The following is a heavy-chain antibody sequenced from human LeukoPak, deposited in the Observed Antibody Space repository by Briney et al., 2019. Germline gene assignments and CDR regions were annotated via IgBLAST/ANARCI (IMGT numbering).Heavy chain of an antibody. V-gene: IGHV1-46*02. D-gene: IGHD6-13*01. CDR1: GYTFNSHY. CDR3: AREQQLDY. J-gene: IGHJ4*02. Sequence: ASVKVSCKASGYTFNSHYMHWVRQAPGQGLEWIGIINPSGGSTSYAQKFQDRVTMTRDTYTSTVYMELSSLRSEDTAVYCCAREQQLDYWGQGTLVTVSS. CDR2: INPSGGST.